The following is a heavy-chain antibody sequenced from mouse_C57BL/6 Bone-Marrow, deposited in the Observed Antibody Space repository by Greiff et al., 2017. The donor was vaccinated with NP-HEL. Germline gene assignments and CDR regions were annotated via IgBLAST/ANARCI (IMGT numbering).Heavy chain of an antibody. J-gene: IGHJ1*03. D-gene: IGHD1-1*01. CDR3: ARQYYGSSYGYWYFDV. CDR1: GFTFSSYA. V-gene: IGHV5-4*03. CDR2: ISDGGSYT. Sequence: DVMLVESGGGLVKPGGSLKLSCAASGFTFSSYAMSWVRQTPEKRLEWVATISDGGSYTYYPDNVKGRFTISRDNAKNNLYLQMSHLKSEDTAMYYCARQYYGSSYGYWYFDVWGTGTTVTVSS.